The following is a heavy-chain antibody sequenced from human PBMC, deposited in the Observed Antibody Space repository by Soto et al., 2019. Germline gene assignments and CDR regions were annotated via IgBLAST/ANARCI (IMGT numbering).Heavy chain of an antibody. Sequence: GGSLRLSCAASGFTFSTYWMHWVRQAPGKGLVWVSRINSDGSDTTYADSVKGRFTISRDNAKNTLYPQMSSLRAEDTAVYYCARPAWAAAPNYLDPWGQGTLVTVSS. D-gene: IGHD1-7*01. CDR2: INSDGSDT. J-gene: IGHJ5*02. CDR3: ARPAWAAAPNYLDP. V-gene: IGHV3-74*01. CDR1: GFTFSTYW.